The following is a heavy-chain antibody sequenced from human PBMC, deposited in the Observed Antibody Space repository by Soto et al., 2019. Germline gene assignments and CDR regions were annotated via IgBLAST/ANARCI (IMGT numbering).Heavy chain of an antibody. CDR2: IYYSGST. D-gene: IGHD5-12*01. CDR3: ARENSGYDPTGSFDS. J-gene: IGHJ4*02. CDR1: GGSISSSSYY. V-gene: IGHV4-30-4*01. Sequence: SETLSLTCTVSGGSISSSSYYWSWIRQPPGKGLEWIGYIYYSGSTYYNPSLKSRVTISVDTSKNQFSLKLNSVTAADTAVYYCARENSGYDPTGSFDSWGQGTLVTVSS.